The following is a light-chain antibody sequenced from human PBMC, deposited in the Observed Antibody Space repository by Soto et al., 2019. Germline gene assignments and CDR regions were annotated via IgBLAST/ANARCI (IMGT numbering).Light chain of an antibody. Sequence: QSALTQPASVSGSPGQSITISCTGTSSDIGGYNYVSWYQQYPGKAPKLMIYEVSNWPSGVSYRFSGSKSGNTASLTISGLQAEDEADYYCSSYTTSSTLVFGGGTKLTVL. CDR1: SSDIGGYNY. CDR2: EVS. CDR3: SSYTTSSTLV. V-gene: IGLV2-14*01. J-gene: IGLJ3*02.